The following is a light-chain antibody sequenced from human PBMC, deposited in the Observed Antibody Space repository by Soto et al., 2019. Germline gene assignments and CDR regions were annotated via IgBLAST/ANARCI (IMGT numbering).Light chain of an antibody. CDR1: QSVGRNY. Sequence: ENVLTQSPGTLSLSPGERATLSCRASQSVGRNYLAWFQQKSGQAPRLVIYGASSRAAGIPDRLSGSGSGTDFTLTISRLEPEDFAVYYCQQYATSPITFGQGIRLEIK. V-gene: IGKV3-20*01. CDR3: QQYATSPIT. J-gene: IGKJ5*01. CDR2: GAS.